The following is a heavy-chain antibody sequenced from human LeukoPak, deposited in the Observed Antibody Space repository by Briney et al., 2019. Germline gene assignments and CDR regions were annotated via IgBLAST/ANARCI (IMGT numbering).Heavy chain of an antibody. CDR3: AELGITMIGGV. D-gene: IGHD3-10*02. CDR1: GFTFSSYA. J-gene: IGHJ6*04. V-gene: IGHV3-23*01. CDR2: IGGSGDTT. Sequence: EGSLRLSCAASGFTFSSYAMSWVRQAPGKGLEWVSAIGGSGDTTYYAGSVKGRFTISRDYSKNTLYLQMNSLRAEDTAVYYCAELGITMIGGVWGKGTTVTISS.